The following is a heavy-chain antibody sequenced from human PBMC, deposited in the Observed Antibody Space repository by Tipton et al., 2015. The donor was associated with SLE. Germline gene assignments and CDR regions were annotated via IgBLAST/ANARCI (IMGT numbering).Heavy chain of an antibody. D-gene: IGHD2-21*01. V-gene: IGHV4-34*01. CDR2: INHSGST. CDR1: GGSFSGYY. CDR3: ARGGPRGFWVSAIQARYFDY. Sequence: TLSLTCAVYGGSFSGYYWSWIRQPPGKGLEWIGEINHSGSTNYNPSLKSRVTISVDTSKNQFSLKLSSVTAADTAVYYCARGGPRGFWVSAIQARYFDYWGQGTLVTVSS. J-gene: IGHJ4*02.